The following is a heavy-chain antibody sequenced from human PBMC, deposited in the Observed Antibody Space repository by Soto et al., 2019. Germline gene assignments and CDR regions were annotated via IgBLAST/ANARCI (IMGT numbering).Heavy chain of an antibody. V-gene: IGHV3-23*01. CDR3: AKGGGNSGFDP. D-gene: IGHD2-21*02. Sequence: EVQLLESGGGLVQPGGSLRLSCAVSGFTFTNYAMSWVRQAPGKGLEWVSDLSASGGSTYYADSVKGRFAISRCNSENTLYLQMNSLRAEDTAVYYCAKGGGNSGFDPWGQGTQVTVSS. J-gene: IGHJ5*02. CDR1: GFTFTNYA. CDR2: LSASGGST.